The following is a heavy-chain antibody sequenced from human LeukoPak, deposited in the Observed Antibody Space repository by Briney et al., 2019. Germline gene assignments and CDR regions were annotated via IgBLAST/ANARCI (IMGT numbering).Heavy chain of an antibody. D-gene: IGHD1-26*01. CDR3: AHSPIGMGATMGFDY. V-gene: IGHV2-5*02. CDR1: GFSPSTRGVG. CDR2: IYWDDDK. Sequence: SGPTLMKPTQTLTLTCTFSGFSPSTRGVGVGWIRQPPGKALEWLALIYWDDDKRYNPSLKSRLTITKDTSKNQVVLTVTNMDPMDTATYYCAHSPIGMGATMGFDYWGQGTLVTVSS. J-gene: IGHJ4*02.